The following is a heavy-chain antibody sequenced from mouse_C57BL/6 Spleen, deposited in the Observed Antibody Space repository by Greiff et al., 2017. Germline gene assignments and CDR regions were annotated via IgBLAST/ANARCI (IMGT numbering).Heavy chain of an antibody. Sequence: EVKLMESEGGLVQPGSSMKLSCTASGFTFSDYYMAWVRPVPEKGLEWVANINYDGSSTYYLDSLKSRFIISRDNAKNILYLQMSSLKSEDTSTYYCARVSPGYFDYWGQGTTLTVSS. CDR1: GFTFSDYY. CDR2: INYDGSST. V-gene: IGHV5-16*01. CDR3: ARVSPGYFDY. J-gene: IGHJ2*01.